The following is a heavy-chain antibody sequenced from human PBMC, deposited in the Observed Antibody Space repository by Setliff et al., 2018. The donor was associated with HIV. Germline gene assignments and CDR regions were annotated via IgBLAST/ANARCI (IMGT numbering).Heavy chain of an antibody. CDR3: ARDPLFMYYYDSNAKGGVS. J-gene: IGHJ5*02. V-gene: IGHV3-9*01. CDR2: INWNSDNI. Sequence: HPGGSLRLSCAASGFTFDDYAMHWVRLTPGKGLEWVSGINWNSDNIGYAGSVKGRFTISRDNSKNTLYLQMNSLRAEDTAVYYCARDPLFMYYYDSNAKGGVSWGQGTLVTVSS. CDR1: GFTFDDYA. D-gene: IGHD3-22*01.